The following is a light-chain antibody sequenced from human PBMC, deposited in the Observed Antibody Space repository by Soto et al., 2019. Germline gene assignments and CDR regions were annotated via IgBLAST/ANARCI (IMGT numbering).Light chain of an antibody. CDR2: DDS. V-gene: IGLV3-21*02. CDR1: NIGSKS. J-gene: IGLJ2*01. Sequence: VLTQPPSVSVAPGQTARITCGGSNIGSKSVHWYQQKPGQAPVLVVYDDSDRPSGIPERFSGSSSGNTATLTLSRVEAGDEADYYCQVWDSSSDHVVFGGGTKLTVL. CDR3: QVWDSSSDHVV.